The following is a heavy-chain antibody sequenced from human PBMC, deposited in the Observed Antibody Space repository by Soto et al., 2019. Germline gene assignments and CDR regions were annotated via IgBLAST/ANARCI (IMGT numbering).Heavy chain of an antibody. J-gene: IGHJ6*02. CDR2: FDPEDGET. D-gene: IGHD6-13*01. CDR1: GYTLTELS. V-gene: IGHV1-24*01. Sequence: ASVKVSCKVSGYTLTELSIHWLRQAPGKGLEWMGGFDPEDGETIYAQKFQGRVTMTEDTSTDTAYMEVSGLRSEDTAVYYCATPSAAVGTGDWAYYHYGVDVWGQGTTVTVS. CDR3: ATPSAAVGTGDWAYYHYGVDV.